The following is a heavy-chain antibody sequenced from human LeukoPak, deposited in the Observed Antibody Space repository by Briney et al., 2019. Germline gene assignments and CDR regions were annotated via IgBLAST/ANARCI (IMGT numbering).Heavy chain of an antibody. V-gene: IGHV4-4*02. CDR3: VRDRISNLRLGF. J-gene: IGHJ4*02. CDR2: IFHSRDA. Sequence: SGTLSLTCDVSGGSISSSNWWSWVRQSPEKGLEWIGQIFHSRDANYSPSFKSRVTISVDKSKNQFYLRLTSLTAADTAIYYCVRDRISNLRLGFWGPGTLVTVSS. D-gene: IGHD3-3*02. CDR1: GGSISSSNW.